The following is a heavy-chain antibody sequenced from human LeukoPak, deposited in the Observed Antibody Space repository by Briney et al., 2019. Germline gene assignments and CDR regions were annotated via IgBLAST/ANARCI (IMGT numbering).Heavy chain of an antibody. D-gene: IGHD3-3*01. Sequence: PSETLSLTCAVYGGSFSGYYWSWIRQPPGKGLEWIGEINHSGSTNYNPSLKSRVTISVDTSKNQFSLKLSSVTAADTAVYYCARGDNDYDFWSGYYHSWFDPWGQGTLVTVSS. J-gene: IGHJ5*02. CDR1: GGSFSGYY. V-gene: IGHV4-34*01. CDR2: INHSGST. CDR3: ARGDNDYDFWSGYYHSWFDP.